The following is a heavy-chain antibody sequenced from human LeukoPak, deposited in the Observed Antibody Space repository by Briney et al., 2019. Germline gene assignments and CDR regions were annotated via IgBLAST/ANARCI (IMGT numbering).Heavy chain of an antibody. D-gene: IGHD5-18*01. J-gene: IGHJ4*02. V-gene: IGHV1-18*01. CDR2: IIAYNGNT. CDR1: GYTFTSYG. Sequence: ASVKVSCKASGYTFTSYGISWVRQAPGQGLEWMGWIIAYNGNTNYAQKLQGRVTMTTDTSTSTAYMELRSLRSDDTAVYYCAREAPTNSYGIFDYWGQGTPVTVSS. CDR3: AREAPTNSYGIFDY.